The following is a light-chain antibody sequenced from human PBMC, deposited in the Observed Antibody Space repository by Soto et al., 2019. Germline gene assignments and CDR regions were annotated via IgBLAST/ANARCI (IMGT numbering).Light chain of an antibody. Sequence: EIVLTHSPGTLSLSPGERATLSCRASQSVSSSYLAWYQQKPGQAPRLLIYGASSRAAGIPDRFSGSGSETDFTLTISRLEPEDFAVYFCQQYGSSPLLTFGGGTKVDSK. CDR1: QSVSSSY. J-gene: IGKJ4*01. CDR3: QQYGSSPLLT. CDR2: GAS. V-gene: IGKV3-20*01.